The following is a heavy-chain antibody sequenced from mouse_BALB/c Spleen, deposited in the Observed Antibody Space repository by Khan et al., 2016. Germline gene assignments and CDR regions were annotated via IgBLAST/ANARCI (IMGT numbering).Heavy chain of an antibody. CDR2: IRSKSNNYAT. J-gene: IGHJ2*01. D-gene: IGHD2-4*01. CDR3: VRGNDYDVYFYY. CDR1: GFTFNTYA. V-gene: IGHV10-1*02. Sequence: EVQLVESGGGLVQPKGSLKLSCAASGFTFNTYAMNWVRQAPGKGLEWVARIRSKSNNYATYYADSVKDRFTISRDDSQSTLYLQMNYLKTEVTAMYYCVRGNDYDVYFYYWGQGTTLAVSS.